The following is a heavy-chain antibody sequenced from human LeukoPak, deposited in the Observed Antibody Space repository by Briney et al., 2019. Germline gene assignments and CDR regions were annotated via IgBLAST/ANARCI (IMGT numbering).Heavy chain of an antibody. CDR2: IYYSGST. D-gene: IGHD2-2*01. J-gene: IGHJ3*02. V-gene: IGHV4-30-4*08. Sequence: PSETLSLTCAVSGDSISSGDYYWSWIRQPPGKGLEWIGYIYYSGSTSYNPSLKGRVTISVDTSKNQFSLMLTSVTAADTAVYYCARSYCSSTSCYAVGAFDIWGQGTMVSVSS. CDR3: ARSYCSSTSCYAVGAFDI. CDR1: GDSISSGDYY.